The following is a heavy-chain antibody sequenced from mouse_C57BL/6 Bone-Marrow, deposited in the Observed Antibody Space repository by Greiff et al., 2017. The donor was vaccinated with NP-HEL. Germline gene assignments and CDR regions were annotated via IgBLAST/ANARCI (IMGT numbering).Heavy chain of an antibody. CDR1: GYTFTSYW. V-gene: IGHV1-61*01. CDR3: ARRSATVVATDY. CDR2: IYPSDSET. D-gene: IGHD1-1*01. Sequence: QVQLKEPGAELVRPGSSVKLSCKASGYTFTSYWMDWVKQRPGKGLEWIGNIYPSDSETHYNQKFKDKATLTVDKSSSTAYMQLSSLTSEDSAVYYCARRSATVVATDYWGQGTTLTVSS. J-gene: IGHJ2*01.